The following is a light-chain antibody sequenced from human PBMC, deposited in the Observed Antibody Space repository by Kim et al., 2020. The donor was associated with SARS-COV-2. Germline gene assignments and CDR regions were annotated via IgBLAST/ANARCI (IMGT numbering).Light chain of an antibody. J-gene: IGLJ3*02. CDR3: SSYAGGRVV. CDR1: SGDVGGYNY. Sequence: QSALTQPASVSGSPGQSITISCTGTSGDVGGYNYVSWYQQHPGKAPKLIIYDVSDRPSGVSNRFSGSKSGNTASLTISGLQAEDEADYFCSSYAGGRVVFGAGTKVTVL. CDR2: DVS. V-gene: IGLV2-14*03.